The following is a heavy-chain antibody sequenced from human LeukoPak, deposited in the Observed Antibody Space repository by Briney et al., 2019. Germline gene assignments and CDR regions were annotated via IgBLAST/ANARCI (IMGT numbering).Heavy chain of an antibody. J-gene: IGHJ4*02. D-gene: IGHD2-15*01. Sequence: GGSLRLSCAASGFTFSSYSMNWIRQAPGKGLEWVSSISSSTSYIYYADSVKGRFTISKDNAKNSLYLQMNSLRAEDTAVYYCARFGGSPSEFDYWGQGTLVTVSS. V-gene: IGHV3-21*01. CDR1: GFTFSSYS. CDR2: ISSSTSYI. CDR3: ARFGGSPSEFDY.